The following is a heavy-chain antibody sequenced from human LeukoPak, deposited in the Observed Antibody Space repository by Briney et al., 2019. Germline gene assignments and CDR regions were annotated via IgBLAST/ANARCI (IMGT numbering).Heavy chain of an antibody. CDR1: GFTFSSFG. J-gene: IGHJ1*01. D-gene: IGHD6-19*01. V-gene: IGHV3-33*06. CDR2: IWYDGSNK. CDR3: AKDRGWYKTEYFQH. Sequence: GGSLRLSCAASGFTFSSFGMHWVRQAPGKGLEWVAVIWYDGSNKYYADSVKGRFTISRDNSKNTLYLQINSLRAEDTAVYYCAKDRGWYKTEYFQHWGQGTVVTVSS.